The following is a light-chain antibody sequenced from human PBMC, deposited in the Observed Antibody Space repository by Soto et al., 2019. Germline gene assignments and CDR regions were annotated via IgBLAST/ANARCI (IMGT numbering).Light chain of an antibody. J-gene: IGLJ3*02. CDR3: CSYAGITTNWM. CDR1: SSDVGSYNL. CDR2: EGS. V-gene: IGLV2-23*01. Sequence: QAVVTQPASVSGSPGQSITISCTGTSSDVGSYNLVSWYQQHPDKVPKLMIYEGSKRPSGVSNRFSGSKSGNTASLTISGLQAEDEADYYCCSYAGITTNWMFGGGTKLTVL.